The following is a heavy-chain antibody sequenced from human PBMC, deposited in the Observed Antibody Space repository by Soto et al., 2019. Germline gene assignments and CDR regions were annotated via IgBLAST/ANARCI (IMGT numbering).Heavy chain of an antibody. J-gene: IGHJ4*02. V-gene: IGHV1-69*06. CDR3: ARRDTSGLLRYFDN. D-gene: IGHD3-3*01. Sequence: SVKVSCKSSGGTLSIFINYPINWVRQAPGQGLEWMGGIVPNVGTVNYAQKSRGKVTVTADKSTGTAYMELSSLRSEDTALYYCARRDTSGLLRYFDNWGQGTQVTVSS. CDR2: IVPNVGTV. CDR1: GGTLSIFINYP.